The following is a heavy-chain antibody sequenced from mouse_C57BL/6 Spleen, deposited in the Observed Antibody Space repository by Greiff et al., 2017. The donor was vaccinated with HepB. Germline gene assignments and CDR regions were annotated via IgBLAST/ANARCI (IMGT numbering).Heavy chain of an antibody. CDR3: ARSDYSNYVYAMDY. J-gene: IGHJ4*01. V-gene: IGHV1-54*01. CDR1: GYAFTNYL. Sequence: VQGVESGAELVRPGTSVKVSCKASGYAFTNYLIEWVKQRPGQGLEWIGVINPGSGGTNYNEKFKGKATLTADKSSSTAYMQLSSLTSEDSAVYFCARSDYSNYVYAMDYWGQGTSVTVSS. D-gene: IGHD2-5*01. CDR2: INPGSGGT.